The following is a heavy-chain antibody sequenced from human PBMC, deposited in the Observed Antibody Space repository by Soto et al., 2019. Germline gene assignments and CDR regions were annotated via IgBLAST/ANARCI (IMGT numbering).Heavy chain of an antibody. V-gene: IGHV5-51*01. J-gene: IGHJ6*02. CDR3: VIQMPGDYGMDV. CDR1: GYSFYDHW. CDR2: IYHGDSRT. Sequence: EVQVVQSGAEVRRPGESLKISCKGSGYSFYDHWIGWVRQMPGKGPEWMGIIYHGDSRTTYSPSFQGQVTISVDKSISTAYLQWSSLRVSDTARYYCVIQMPGDYGMDVWGPGTTVTVSS. D-gene: IGHD2-2*01.